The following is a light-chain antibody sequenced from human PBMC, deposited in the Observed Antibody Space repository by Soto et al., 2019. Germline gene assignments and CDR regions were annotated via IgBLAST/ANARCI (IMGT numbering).Light chain of an antibody. J-gene: IGKJ5*01. CDR3: QQSYSAPRT. V-gene: IGKV1-39*01. Sequence: DIHITQSPSSLSASVGDRVTITCRASQSISSYLNWYQQKPGKAPKLLIYAASSLQSGVPSRFSGSGSGTDFTLTINSLQPEDFATYYCQQSYSAPRTFGQGTRLEIK. CDR1: QSISSY. CDR2: AAS.